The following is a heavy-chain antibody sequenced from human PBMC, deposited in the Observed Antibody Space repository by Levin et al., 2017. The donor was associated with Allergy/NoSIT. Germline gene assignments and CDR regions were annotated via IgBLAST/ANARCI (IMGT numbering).Heavy chain of an antibody. CDR1: GYSFTSYW. D-gene: IGHD2-2*02. J-gene: IGHJ5*02. V-gene: IGHV5-10-1*01. Sequence: GESLKISCKGSGYSFTSYWISWVRQMPGKGLEWMGRIDPSDSYTNYSPSFQGHVTISADKSISTAYLQWSSLKASDTAMYYCARHGGGGIVVVPAAIGWFDPWGQGTLVTVSS. CDR3: ARHGGGGIVVVPAAIGWFDP. CDR2: IDPSDSYT.